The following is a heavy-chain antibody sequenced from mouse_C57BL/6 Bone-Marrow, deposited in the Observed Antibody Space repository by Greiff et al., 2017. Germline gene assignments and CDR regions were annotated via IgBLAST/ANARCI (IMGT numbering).Heavy chain of an antibody. V-gene: IGHV1-55*01. CDR2: IYPGSGST. J-gene: IGHJ3*01. D-gene: IGHD2-4*01. CDR3: ARLGYDYDGTFAY. Sequence: QVQLQQSGAELVKPGASVKMSCKASGYTFTSYWITWVKQRPGQGLEWIGDIYPGSGSTNYNEKFKSKATPTVDTSSSTAYMQLSSLTSEDSAVYYCARLGYDYDGTFAYWGQGTLVTVSA. CDR1: GYTFTSYW.